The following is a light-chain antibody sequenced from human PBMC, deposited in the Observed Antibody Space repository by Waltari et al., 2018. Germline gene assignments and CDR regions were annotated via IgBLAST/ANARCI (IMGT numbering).Light chain of an antibody. J-gene: IGKJ2*03. CDR1: QGISSY. Sequence: DIQMTQSPSSLSASVGDTVTITCRASQGISSYLNWFQQKPGKAPKLLIYGATTLQSGVPSRFSGSGSWTEFTLTISSLQPEDFAAYYCLQHNSYPISFGQGTKVEIK. V-gene: IGKV1-17*01. CDR3: LQHNSYPIS. CDR2: GAT.